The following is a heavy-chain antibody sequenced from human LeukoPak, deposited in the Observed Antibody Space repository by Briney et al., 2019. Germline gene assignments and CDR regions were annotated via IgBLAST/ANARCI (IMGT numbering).Heavy chain of an antibody. CDR3: ARGGTIFGVVIIHGNWFDP. J-gene: IGHJ5*02. CDR2: INHSGST. V-gene: IGHV4-34*01. CDR1: AGSFSGYY. D-gene: IGHD3-3*01. Sequence: SETLSLTCAVYAGSFSGYYWSWIRQPPGKGLEWIGEINHSGSTNYNPSLKSRVTISVDASKNQFSLKLSSVTAADTAVYYCARGGTIFGVVIIHGNWFDPWGQGTLVTVSS.